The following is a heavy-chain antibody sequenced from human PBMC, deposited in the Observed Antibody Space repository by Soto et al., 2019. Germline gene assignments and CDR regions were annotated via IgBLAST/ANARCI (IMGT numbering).Heavy chain of an antibody. Sequence: GGSLRLSCAASGFTFSSYGMHWVRQAPGKGLEWVAVIWYDGSNKYYADSVKGRFTISRDNSKNTLYLQMNSLRAEDTAVYYCAREHGLVVVPAAIWDYYYYYGMDVWGQGTTVTVSS. J-gene: IGHJ6*02. CDR3: AREHGLVVVPAAIWDYYYYYGMDV. CDR2: IWYDGSNK. V-gene: IGHV3-33*01. CDR1: GFTFSSYG. D-gene: IGHD2-2*02.